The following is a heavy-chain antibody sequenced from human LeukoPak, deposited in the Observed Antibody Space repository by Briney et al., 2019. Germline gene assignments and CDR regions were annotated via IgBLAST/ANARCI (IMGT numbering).Heavy chain of an antibody. CDR3: ARDHCSGGSCYSFYDY. Sequence: PSETLSLTCTVSGGSISSYYWSWIRQPAGKGLEWIGRIYTSGSTNYNPSLKSRVTMSVDTSKNQFSLKLSSVTAADTAVYYCARDHCSGGSCYSFYDYWGQGTLVTVSP. V-gene: IGHV4-4*07. CDR1: GGSISSYY. J-gene: IGHJ4*02. D-gene: IGHD2-15*01. CDR2: IYTSGST.